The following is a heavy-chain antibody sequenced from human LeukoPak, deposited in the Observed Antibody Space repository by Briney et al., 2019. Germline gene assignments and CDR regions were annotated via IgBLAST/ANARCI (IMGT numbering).Heavy chain of an antibody. D-gene: IGHD4-17*01. CDR3: ARLTVTTTSDYFDY. CDR2: ISGSGGST. CDR1: GFTFSSYG. J-gene: IGHJ4*02. Sequence: TGGSLRLSCAASGFTFSSYGMSWVRQAPGKGLEWVSAISGSGGSTYYADSVKGRFTISRDNSKNTLYLQMNSLRAEDTAVYYCARLTVTTTSDYFDYWGQGTLVTVSP. V-gene: IGHV3-23*01.